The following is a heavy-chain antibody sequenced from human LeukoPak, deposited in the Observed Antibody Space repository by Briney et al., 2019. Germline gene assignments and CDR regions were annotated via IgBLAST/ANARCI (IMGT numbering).Heavy chain of an antibody. Sequence: GGSLRLSCAPSGLTFSGYWMHWVRQAPGKGLAWVSVIRSDGSITTYADSVKGRFTISRDTAKNTLYLQMNSLRAEDTAVYYCARDGRSGNFDKWGQGTLVSVSS. CDR1: GLTFSGYW. CDR3: ARDGRSGNFDK. D-gene: IGHD1-26*01. CDR2: IRSDGSIT. V-gene: IGHV3-74*01. J-gene: IGHJ4*02.